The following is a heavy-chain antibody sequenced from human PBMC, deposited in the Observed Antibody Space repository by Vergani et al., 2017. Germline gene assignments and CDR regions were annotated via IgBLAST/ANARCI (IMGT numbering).Heavy chain of an antibody. CDR2: IYYSGST. D-gene: IGHD3-16*02. CDR1: GGYISSYY. J-gene: IGHJ5*02. Sequence: QVQLQESGPGLVKPSETLSLTCTVSGGYISSYYWSWIRQPPGKGLEWIGYIYYSGSTNYNPSLKSRVTISVDTSKNQFSLKLSSVTAADTAVYYCAGYDYVWGSYRYTDWFDPWGQGTLVTVSS. CDR3: AGYDYVWGSYRYTDWFDP. V-gene: IGHV4-59*01.